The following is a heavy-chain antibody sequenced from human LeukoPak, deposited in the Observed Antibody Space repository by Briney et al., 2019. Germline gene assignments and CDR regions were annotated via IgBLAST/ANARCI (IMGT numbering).Heavy chain of an antibody. CDR1: GYTFTSYY. J-gene: IGHJ4*02. D-gene: IGHD2/OR15-2a*01. V-gene: IGHV1-46*01. CDR2: INPSGGST. Sequence: ASVKVSCKASGYTFTSYYMHWGRQSPGQGLEWMGIINPSGGSTSYAQKFQGRVTMTRDMSTRTAYTELRSLRSEDTAAYYCARGFYGDHWGQGTLVTVSS. CDR3: ARGFYGDH.